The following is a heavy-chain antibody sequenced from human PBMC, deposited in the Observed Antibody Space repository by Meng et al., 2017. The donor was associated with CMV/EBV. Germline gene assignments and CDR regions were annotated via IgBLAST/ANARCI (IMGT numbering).Heavy chain of an antibody. CDR2: IKSKTDGRTT. CDR3: TTVGIQLWLPRVDY. CDR1: RLTFCNAW. J-gene: IGHJ4*02. D-gene: IGHD5-18*01. Sequence: ESLKISCTASRLTFCNAWMSWVRQAPGNGLEWVCRIKSKTDGRTTDYAAPVKGRFTTSRDDSKNTLYLQMNSLKTENTAVYYCTTVGIQLWLPRVDYWGQGTLVTVSS. V-gene: IGHV3-15*01.